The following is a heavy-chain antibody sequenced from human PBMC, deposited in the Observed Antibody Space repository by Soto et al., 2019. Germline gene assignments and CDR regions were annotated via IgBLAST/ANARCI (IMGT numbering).Heavy chain of an antibody. CDR1: GDSVSSNSAV. CDR3: AREYYHINGSV. V-gene: IGHV6-1*01. J-gene: IGHJ6*02. CDR2: TYYRSKWYN. D-gene: IGHD3-22*01. Sequence: PSQTLSLTCVISGDSVSSNSAVWNWIRQSPSRGLEWLGRTYYRSKWYNHYAESVKSRITINPDPSQNQFSLHLNSVTPEDTAVYYCAREYYHINGSVWGQGTTVTVSS.